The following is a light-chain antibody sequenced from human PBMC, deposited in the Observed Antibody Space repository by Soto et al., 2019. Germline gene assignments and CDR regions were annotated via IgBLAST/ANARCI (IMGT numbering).Light chain of an antibody. CDR3: QQYYSTSPT. V-gene: IGKV4-1*01. CDR1: QSVLYSSNNKNY. Sequence: DIVMTQSPDSLAVSLGESATINCKSSQSVLYSSNNKNYLAWYQQRPGQPPKLLIHWASTRQSGVPDRFSGSGSGTDFTLTISSLQAEDVAVYYCQQYYSTSPTFGGGTKVEIK. J-gene: IGKJ4*01. CDR2: WAS.